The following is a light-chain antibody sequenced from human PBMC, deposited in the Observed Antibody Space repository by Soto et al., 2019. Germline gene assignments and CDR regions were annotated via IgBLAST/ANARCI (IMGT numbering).Light chain of an antibody. CDR2: GTS. CDR3: QQYGASPGFT. Sequence: EILFTQSPGTLSWSPGERANISCRASQRVSSSYLAWYQQKPGQAPRLIIYGTSNGANGIPDRFSGSVSGTDFTLTISRLEPEDFAVYYCQQYGASPGFTFGGGTKVDIK. J-gene: IGKJ4*01. V-gene: IGKV3-20*01. CDR1: QRVSSSY.